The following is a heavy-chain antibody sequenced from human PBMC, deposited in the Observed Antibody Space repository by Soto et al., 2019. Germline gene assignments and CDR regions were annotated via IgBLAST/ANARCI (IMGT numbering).Heavy chain of an antibody. J-gene: IGHJ4*02. CDR2: INAGNGNT. Sequence: ASVKVSCKASGYTFTSYAMHWVRQAPGQRLEWMGWINAGNGNTKYSQEFQGRVTITRDTSASTAYMELNSLRSEDTAVYYCARSSSYYFIDDYWGQGTLVTRLL. D-gene: IGHD3-22*01. CDR1: GYTFTSYA. V-gene: IGHV1-3*01. CDR3: ARSSSYYFIDDY.